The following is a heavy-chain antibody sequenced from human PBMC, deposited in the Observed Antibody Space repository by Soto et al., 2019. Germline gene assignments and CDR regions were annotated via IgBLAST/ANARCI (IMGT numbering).Heavy chain of an antibody. CDR2: IWYDGSNK. CDR3: ARDRGVVTRSLGGMDV. V-gene: IGHV3-33*01. CDR1: GFTFSSYG. J-gene: IGHJ6*02. D-gene: IGHD3-3*01. Sequence: GGSLRLSCAASGFTFSSYGMHWVRQAPGKGLEWVAVIWYDGSNKYYADSVKGRFTISRDNSKNTLYLQMNSLRAEDTAVYYCARDRGVVTRSLGGMDVWGQGTTVTVSS.